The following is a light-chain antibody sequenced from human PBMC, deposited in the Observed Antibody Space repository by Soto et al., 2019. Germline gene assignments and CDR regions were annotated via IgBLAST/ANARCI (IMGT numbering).Light chain of an antibody. Sequence: QCLLTQPPSASGTPGQRFSISCSGGISNIGTNSVNWYQHLPGTAPKLLIFSNDERPSGVPDRFSGSKSGTSASLAISGLQSDDEADYYCATWDDSLNGVVFGGGTKVTVL. CDR3: ATWDDSLNGVV. V-gene: IGLV1-44*01. CDR2: SND. J-gene: IGLJ2*01. CDR1: ISNIGTNS.